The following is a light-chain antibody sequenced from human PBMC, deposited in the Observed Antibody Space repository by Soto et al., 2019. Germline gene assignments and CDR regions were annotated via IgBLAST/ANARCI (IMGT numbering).Light chain of an antibody. CDR1: SSDVGSYNL. CDR2: EDS. Sequence: QSVLTQPASVSGSPGQSITISCTGTSSDVGSYNLVSWYQQHPGKAPKLMILEDSKRPSGVSNRFSGSKSGNTASLTISGLQAEEEADHYCGSYAGRSTFVIFGGGTKLPVL. J-gene: IGLJ2*01. CDR3: GSYAGRSTFVI. V-gene: IGLV2-23*02.